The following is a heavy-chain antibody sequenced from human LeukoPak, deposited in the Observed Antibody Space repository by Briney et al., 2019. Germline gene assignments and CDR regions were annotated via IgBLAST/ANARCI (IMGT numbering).Heavy chain of an antibody. Sequence: GGALRLSCAASGFTFSSYWMHWVRQAPGKGLVWVSRINSEGRSSSYADSVQGRFTISRDNAQNTLHPQMNSLRAEDTAVYYCARGALPYSSSRKDFVYWGQGTLVTVSS. CDR1: GFTFSSYW. CDR3: ARGALPYSSSRKDFVY. CDR2: INSEGRSS. D-gene: IGHD6-13*01. J-gene: IGHJ4*02. V-gene: IGHV3-74*01.